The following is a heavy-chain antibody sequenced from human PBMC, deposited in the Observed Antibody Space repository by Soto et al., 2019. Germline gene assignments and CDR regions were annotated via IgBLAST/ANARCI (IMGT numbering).Heavy chain of an antibody. Sequence: QVQLVQSGAEVKKHGSSVKVSCKASGGTFSSYAISWVRQAPGQGLEWMGGIIPIFGTANYAQNFQGRVTITADESTSTAYMELSSLRSEDTAVYYCGTQGLPTFYYDGMDVWGQGTTVTVSS. V-gene: IGHV1-69*12. CDR2: IIPIFGTA. CDR3: GTQGLPTFYYDGMDV. J-gene: IGHJ6*02. CDR1: GGTFSSYA. D-gene: IGHD5-18*01.